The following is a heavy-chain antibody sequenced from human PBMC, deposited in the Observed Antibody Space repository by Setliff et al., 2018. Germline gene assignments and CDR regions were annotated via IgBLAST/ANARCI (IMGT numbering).Heavy chain of an antibody. J-gene: IGHJ3*02. CDR2: SKYRGNT. D-gene: IGHD3-22*01. V-gene: IGHV4-39*07. CDR1: GGSISSSSYY. Sequence: SETLSLTCTVSGGSISSSSYYWSWFRQSPGKGLEWIGESKYRGNTNYNAPLKSRVTISVDTSKNQLFLKLSSVTAADTAVYYCARNKADDKSGADTFDMWGQGTMVTVSS. CDR3: ARNKADDKSGADTFDM.